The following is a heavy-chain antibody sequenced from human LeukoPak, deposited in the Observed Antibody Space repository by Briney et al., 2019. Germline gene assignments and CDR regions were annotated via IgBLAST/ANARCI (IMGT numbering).Heavy chain of an antibody. CDR1: GFIVSSNY. CDR3: AKDRLGYYGSGSYYNWFDP. V-gene: IGHV3-23*01. J-gene: IGHJ5*02. CDR2: ISGSGGST. Sequence: GGSLRLSCAASGFIVSSNYMSWVRQAPGKGLEWVSAISGSGGSTYYADSVKGRFTISRDNSKNTLYLQMNSLRAEDTAVYYCAKDRLGYYGSGSYYNWFDPWGQGTLVTVSS. D-gene: IGHD3-10*01.